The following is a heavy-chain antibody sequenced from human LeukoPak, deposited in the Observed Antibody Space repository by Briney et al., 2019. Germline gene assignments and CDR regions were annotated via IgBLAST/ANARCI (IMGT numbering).Heavy chain of an antibody. Sequence: ASVKVSCKASGYTFTSYGISWVRQAPGQGLEWMGWISAYNGNTNYAQKLQGRVTMTTDTSTSTAYMELRSLRSDDTAVYYCARSYDSSGYYFELAFDIWGQGTMVTVSS. CDR2: ISAYNGNT. CDR1: GYTFTSYG. J-gene: IGHJ3*02. V-gene: IGHV1-18*01. CDR3: ARSYDSSGYYFELAFDI. D-gene: IGHD3-22*01.